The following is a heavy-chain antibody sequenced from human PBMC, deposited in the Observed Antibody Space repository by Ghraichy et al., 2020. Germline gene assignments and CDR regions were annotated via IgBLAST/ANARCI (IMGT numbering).Heavy chain of an antibody. Sequence: SETLSLTCTVSGGSISSYYWSWIRQPVGKGLEWIGRIYTSGSTNYNPSLKSRVTMSVDTSKNQFSLKLSSVTAADTAVYYCARDPYRTNWFDPWGQGTLVTVSS. D-gene: IGHD1-14*01. CDR3: ARDPYRTNWFDP. V-gene: IGHV4-4*07. CDR2: IYTSGST. CDR1: GGSISSYY. J-gene: IGHJ5*02.